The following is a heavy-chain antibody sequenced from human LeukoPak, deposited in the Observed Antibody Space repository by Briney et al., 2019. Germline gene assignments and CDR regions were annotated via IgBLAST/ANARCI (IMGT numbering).Heavy chain of an antibody. CDR3: ARGVEPLAANTLAY. Sequence: PGGSLRLSSAASGFTVITNDMTWVRQAPGKGLEWVSVLYSDGNTKYADSVQGRFTISRDNSKNTLYLEMNSLSPDDTAVYYCARGVEPLAANTLAYWGQGTLVTVSS. J-gene: IGHJ4*02. D-gene: IGHD1-14*01. V-gene: IGHV3-53*01. CDR2: LYSDGNT. CDR1: GFTVITND.